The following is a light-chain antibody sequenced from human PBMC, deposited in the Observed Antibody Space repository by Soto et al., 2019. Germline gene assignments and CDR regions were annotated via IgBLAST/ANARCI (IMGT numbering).Light chain of an antibody. CDR3: QQYATSPEWT. Sequence: EIVLTQSPAALSLPPGERATIFCKTSQTISKYLVWYQQKPGQAPRLLIYGASSRATGIPDRFSGSGSGTDFALTISRLEPEDFGVYYCQQYATSPEWTFGQGTKVDIK. V-gene: IGKV3-20*01. CDR2: GAS. J-gene: IGKJ1*01. CDR1: QTISKY.